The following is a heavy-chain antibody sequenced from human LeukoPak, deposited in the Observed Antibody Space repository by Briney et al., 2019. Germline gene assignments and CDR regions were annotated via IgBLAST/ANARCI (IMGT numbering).Heavy chain of an antibody. D-gene: IGHD2-2*01. J-gene: IGHJ4*02. CDR3: ARGGSGYCSSTSCYFFDY. Sequence: GGSLRLSCAASGFTFSSYWMHWVRQAPGKGLVWVSRINSDGSSTSYADSVKGRFTISRDNAKNTLYLQMNSLRAEDTAVYYCARGGSGYCSSTSCYFFDYWGQGTLVTVSS. CDR2: INSDGSST. CDR1: GFTFSSYW. V-gene: IGHV3-74*01.